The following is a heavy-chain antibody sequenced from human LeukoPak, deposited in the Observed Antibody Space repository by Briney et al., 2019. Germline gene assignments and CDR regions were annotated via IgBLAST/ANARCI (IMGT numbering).Heavy chain of an antibody. CDR2: IIPILGIA. CDR1: GGTFSSYT. J-gene: IGHJ4*02. V-gene: IGHV1-69*02. D-gene: IGHD5-24*01. Sequence: GASVKVSCKASGGTFSSYTISWVRQAPGQGPEWMGRIIPILGIANYAQKFQGRVTITADKSTSTAYMELSSLRSEDTAVYYCARAHGGDGYIFWGQGTLVTVSS. CDR3: ARAHGGDGYIF.